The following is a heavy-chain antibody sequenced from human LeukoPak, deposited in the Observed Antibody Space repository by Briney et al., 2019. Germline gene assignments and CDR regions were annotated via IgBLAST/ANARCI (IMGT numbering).Heavy chain of an antibody. CDR3: ARERYYDSSGVALDY. J-gene: IGHJ4*02. V-gene: IGHV3-21*01. D-gene: IGHD3-22*01. CDR1: GFTFSSYS. CDR2: ISSSSSYI. Sequence: GGSLRLSCAASGFTFSSYSMIWVRQAPGKGLEWVSSISSSSSYIYYADSVKGRFTISRDNAKNSLYLQMNSLRAEDTAVYYCARERYYDSSGVALDYWGQGTLVTVSS.